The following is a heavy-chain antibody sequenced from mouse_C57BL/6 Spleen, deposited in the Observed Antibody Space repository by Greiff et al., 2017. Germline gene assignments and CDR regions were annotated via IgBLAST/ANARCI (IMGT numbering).Heavy chain of an antibody. CDR2: IWRGGST. D-gene: IGHD2-4*01. CDR1: GFSLTSYG. J-gene: IGHJ3*01. V-gene: IGHV2-5*01. Sequence: VQLQQSGPGLVQPSQSLSITCTVSGFSLTSYGVHWVRQSPGKGLEWLGEIWRGGSTDYNAAFMSRLSLTKDNSSSQFFFKMNSLQADDTAIYYCAKEDYRPGFAYWGQGTLVTVSA. CDR3: AKEDYRPGFAY.